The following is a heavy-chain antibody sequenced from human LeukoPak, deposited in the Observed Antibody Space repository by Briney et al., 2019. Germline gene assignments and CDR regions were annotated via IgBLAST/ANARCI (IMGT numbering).Heavy chain of an antibody. CDR1: GGTFSSYA. V-gene: IGHV1-69*04. CDR2: IIPILGIA. J-gene: IGHJ5*02. CDR3: ARDQGGLAAAGTDLYNWFDP. Sequence: SVKVSCKASGGTFSSYAISWVRQAPGQGLEWMGRIIPILGIANYAQKFQGRVTITADKSTSTAYMELSSLRSEDTAVYYCARDQGGLAAAGTDLYNWFDPWGQGTLVTVSS. D-gene: IGHD6-13*01.